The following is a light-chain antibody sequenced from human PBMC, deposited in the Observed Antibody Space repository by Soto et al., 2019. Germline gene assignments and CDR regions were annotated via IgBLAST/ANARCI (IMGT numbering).Light chain of an antibody. V-gene: IGKV3-20*01. Sequence: EIVLSQSPGTLSLSPGERATLSCRASQRVSSTTLAWYQRRPGQAPRLLIYGASTRATGVPDRFSCSGSGTDFNLIISRLEPEDFGVYYCQHYGSSPFTFGPGTKVDIK. CDR1: QRVSSTT. CDR3: QHYGSSPFT. J-gene: IGKJ3*01. CDR2: GAS.